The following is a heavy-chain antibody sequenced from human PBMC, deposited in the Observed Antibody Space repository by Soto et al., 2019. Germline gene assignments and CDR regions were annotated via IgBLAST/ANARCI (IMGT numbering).Heavy chain of an antibody. V-gene: IGHV3-48*01. CDR3: ARWRYYYGMDV. Sequence: EVQLVESGGGLVQPGGSLRLSCAASGFTFRSYSMNWVRQAPGKGLEWVSYISSSSSTIYYADSVKGRFTISRDNAKNSLYLQMNSLRAEDTAVYYCARWRYYYGMDVWGQGTTVTVSS. J-gene: IGHJ6*02. CDR2: ISSSSSTI. CDR1: GFTFRSYS.